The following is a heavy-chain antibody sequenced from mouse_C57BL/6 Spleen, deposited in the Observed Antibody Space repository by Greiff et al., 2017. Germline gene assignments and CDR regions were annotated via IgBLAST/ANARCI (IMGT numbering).Heavy chain of an antibody. CDR3: ARYDY. J-gene: IGHJ2*01. Sequence: EVKLMESGGGLVKPGGSLKLSCAASGFTFSSYAMSWVRQTPEKRLEWVATISDGGSYTYYPDNVKGRLTISRDNAKNNLYLQMSHLKSEDTAMYYCARYDYWGQGTTLTVSS. CDR1: GFTFSSYA. CDR2: ISDGGSYT. V-gene: IGHV5-4*03.